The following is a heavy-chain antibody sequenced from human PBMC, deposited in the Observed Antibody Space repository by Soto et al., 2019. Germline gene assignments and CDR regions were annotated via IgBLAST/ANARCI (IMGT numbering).Heavy chain of an antibody. CDR3: ARDWGGSGSYFNYYYYGMDV. Sequence: ASVKVSCKASGYTFTSYGISWVRQAPGQGLEWMGWISAYNGNTNYAQKLQGRVTMTTDTSTSTAYMELRSLRSDDTAVYYCARDWGGSGSYFNYYYYGMDVWGQGTTVTVS. V-gene: IGHV1-18*04. D-gene: IGHD3-10*01. CDR1: GYTFTSYG. J-gene: IGHJ6*02. CDR2: ISAYNGNT.